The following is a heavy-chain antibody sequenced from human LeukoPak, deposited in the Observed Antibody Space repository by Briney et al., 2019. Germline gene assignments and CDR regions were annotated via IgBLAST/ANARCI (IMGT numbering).Heavy chain of an antibody. CDR2: IIPILGIA. CDR3: ARDSDGGNHDY. J-gene: IGHJ4*02. D-gene: IGHD4-23*01. V-gene: IGHV1-69*04. CDR1: GGTLSSYA. Sequence: SSVKVSCKASGGTLSSYAISWVRQAPGQGLEWMGRIIPILGIANYAQKFQGRVTITADKSTSTAYMELSSLRSEDTAVYYCARDSDGGNHDYWGQGTLVTVSS.